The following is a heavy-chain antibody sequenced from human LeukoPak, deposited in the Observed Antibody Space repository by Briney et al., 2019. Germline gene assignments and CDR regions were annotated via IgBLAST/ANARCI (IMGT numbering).Heavy chain of an antibody. Sequence: SETLSLTCTVSGGSISSYYWSWIRQPPGKGLEWIGYIYYSGSTNYNPSLKSRVTISVDTSKNQFSLKLSSVTAADTAVYYCARLKAADPPLDCWGQGTLVTVSS. J-gene: IGHJ4*02. CDR1: GGSISSYY. D-gene: IGHD6-13*01. CDR3: ARLKAADPPLDC. CDR2: IYYSGST. V-gene: IGHV4-59*01.